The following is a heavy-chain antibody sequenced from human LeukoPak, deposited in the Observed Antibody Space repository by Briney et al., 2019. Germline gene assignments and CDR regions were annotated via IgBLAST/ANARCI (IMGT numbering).Heavy chain of an antibody. J-gene: IGHJ4*02. D-gene: IGHD6-13*01. CDR1: GFTFSSYS. CDR3: ARGGYKSSWSHFDY. CDR2: ISSSSSYI. Sequence: GGSLRLSCAASGFTFSSYSMNWVRQAPGKGLEWVSSISSSSSYIYYADSVKGRFTISRDNAKNSLYLQMNSLRAEDTAVYYCARGGYKSSWSHFDYWGQGNLVTVSS. V-gene: IGHV3-21*01.